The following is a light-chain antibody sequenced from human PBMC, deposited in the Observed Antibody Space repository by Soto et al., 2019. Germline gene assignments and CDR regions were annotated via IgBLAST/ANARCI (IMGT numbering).Light chain of an antibody. CDR2: GIS. Sequence: ELVVTQSPATLSVSPGERATLSCRASQRVGSNFLAWYQQKPGQAPRLLIYGISARAAGIPARFSGSGSGTEFTLTISGLQSEDFAVYYCQQYTAWPITFGQGTRLEIK. CDR1: QRVGSN. CDR3: QQYTAWPIT. J-gene: IGKJ5*01. V-gene: IGKV3-15*01.